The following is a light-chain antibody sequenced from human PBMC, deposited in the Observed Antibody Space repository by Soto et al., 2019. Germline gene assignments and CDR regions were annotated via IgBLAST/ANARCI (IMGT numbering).Light chain of an antibody. CDR3: QETFTTPYT. CDR2: AAS. V-gene: IGKV1-39*01. CDR1: QGISRY. J-gene: IGKJ2*01. Sequence: DIQMTQSPSSLSASVGDRVTTTCRASQGISRYLNWYQQKPGKAPKVLIYAASNLESGVPSRFSGSGSGTDFSLTISSLQAGDFATYFCQETFTTPYTFGQGTKVDIK.